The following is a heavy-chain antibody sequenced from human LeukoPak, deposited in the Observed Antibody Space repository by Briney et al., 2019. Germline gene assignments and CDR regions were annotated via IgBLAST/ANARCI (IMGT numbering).Heavy chain of an antibody. J-gene: IGHJ4*02. CDR2: INPNSGGT. CDR1: GYTFTGYY. Sequence: ASVKVSCKASGYTFTGYYMHWVRQAPGQGLEWMRWINPNSGGTNYAQKFQGRVTMTRDTSISTAYMELSRLRSDDTAVYYCATPGNDYGDYMSNYWGQGTLVTVSS. D-gene: IGHD4-17*01. V-gene: IGHV1-2*02. CDR3: ATPGNDYGDYMSNY.